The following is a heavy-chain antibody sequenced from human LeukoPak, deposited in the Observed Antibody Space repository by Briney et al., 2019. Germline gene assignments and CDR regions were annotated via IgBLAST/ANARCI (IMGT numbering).Heavy chain of an antibody. CDR3: AKDLSSAITSALVLDV. CDR2: IWYDGSNK. J-gene: IGHJ6*02. Sequence: GGSLRLSCAASGFTFSSYGMHWVRQAPGKGLEWVAVIWYDGSNKYYADSVKGRFTISRDNAKNSLYLQMNSLRAEDTALYYCAKDLSSAITSALVLDVWGQGTTVIVSS. CDR1: GFTFSSYG. V-gene: IGHV3-33*03. D-gene: IGHD3-22*01.